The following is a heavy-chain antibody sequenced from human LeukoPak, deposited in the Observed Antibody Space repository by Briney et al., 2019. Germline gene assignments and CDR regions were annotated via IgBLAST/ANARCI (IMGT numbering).Heavy chain of an antibody. J-gene: IGHJ5*02. V-gene: IGHV1-69*05. D-gene: IGHD1-1*01. CDR3: ARDRAGTANWLDP. Sequence: SVKVSCKASGGTFSSYAISWVRQAPGQGLEWMGRIIPIFGTANYAQKFQGRVTITTDESTSTAYMELSSLRSEDTAVYYCARDRAGTANWLDPWGQGTLVTVSS. CDR2: IIPIFGTA. CDR1: GGTFSSYA.